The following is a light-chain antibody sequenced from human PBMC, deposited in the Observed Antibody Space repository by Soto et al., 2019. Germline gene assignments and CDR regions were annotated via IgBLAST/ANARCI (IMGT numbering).Light chain of an antibody. CDR3: CSFTSITTYV. CDR2: EVS. J-gene: IGLJ1*01. Sequence: QSALTQPASVSGSLGQSITISCTGTSSDVGAYNYVFWYQQQPGKAPKLMISEVSNRPSGVSNRFSGSKSGNTASLIISGLQAEDEADYYCCSFTSITTYVFGTGTKVTVL. V-gene: IGLV2-14*01. CDR1: SSDVGAYNY.